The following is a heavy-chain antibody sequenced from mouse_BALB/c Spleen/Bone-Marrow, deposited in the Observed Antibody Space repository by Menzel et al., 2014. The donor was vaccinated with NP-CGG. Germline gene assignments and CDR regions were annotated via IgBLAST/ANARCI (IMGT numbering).Heavy chain of an antibody. V-gene: IGHV14-3*02. Sequence: EVQLQQSGAELVKPGASVKLSCTASGFSIKDTYMHWVKQRPEQGLEWIGRIDPANGNTKYDPKFQGKATITADTSSNTAYLQLSSLTFEDTAVYYCARRTRYAMDYWGQGTSVTVSS. CDR3: ARRTRYAMDY. D-gene: IGHD3-3*01. J-gene: IGHJ4*01. CDR1: GFSIKDTY. CDR2: IDPANGNT.